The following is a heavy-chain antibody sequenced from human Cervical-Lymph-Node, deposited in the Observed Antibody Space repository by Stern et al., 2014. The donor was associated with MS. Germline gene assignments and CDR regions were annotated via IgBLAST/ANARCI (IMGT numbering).Heavy chain of an antibody. D-gene: IGHD2-8*01. Sequence: VQLVESGGAVVQPGRSLRLSCAASGFTFSSYGMHWVRQAPGKGLEWGTVSSYDGNHKYYAASVKGLFTSSRDNSKNTLHLQMNSVTPDDTAIYYCARDYEDTSMLFDHWGQGTLVTVSS. CDR2: SSYDGNHK. CDR3: ARDYEDTSMLFDH. V-gene: IGHV3-30*03. CDR1: GFTFSSYG. J-gene: IGHJ4*02.